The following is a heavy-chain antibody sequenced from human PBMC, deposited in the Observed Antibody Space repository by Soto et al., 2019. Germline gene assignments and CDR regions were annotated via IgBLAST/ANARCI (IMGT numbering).Heavy chain of an antibody. CDR2: IKSKTDGGTT. V-gene: IGHV3-15*07. CDR3: TTPLIGYCSGGSCYSGY. J-gene: IGHJ4*02. Sequence: GGSLKLSCAASGFTFSNAWMNWVRQAPGKGLEWVGRIKSKTDGGTTDYAAPVKGRFTISRDDSKNTLYLQMNSLKTEDTAVYYCTTPLIGYCSGGSCYSGYWGQGTLVTVSS. D-gene: IGHD2-15*01. CDR1: GFTFSNAW.